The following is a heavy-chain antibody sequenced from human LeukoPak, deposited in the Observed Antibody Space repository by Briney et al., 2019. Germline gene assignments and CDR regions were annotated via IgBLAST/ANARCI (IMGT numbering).Heavy chain of an antibody. CDR3: ARNLPSTGDFDY. V-gene: IGHV1-8*01. CDR1: GYTFTDYD. D-gene: IGHD7-27*01. J-gene: IGHJ4*02. Sequence: APVKVSCKASGYTFTDYDINWVRQATGQGLEWLGWMNPNSGDTGYAQNFQGRVTMTRITSINTAYMELSGLTSEDTAVYYCARNLPSTGDFDYWGQGTLVSVSS. CDR2: MNPNSGDT.